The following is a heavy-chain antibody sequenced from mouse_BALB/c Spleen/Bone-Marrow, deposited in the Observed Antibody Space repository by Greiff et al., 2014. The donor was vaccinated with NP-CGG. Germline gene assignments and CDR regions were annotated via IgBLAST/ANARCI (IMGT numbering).Heavy chain of an antibody. CDR3: ARRGIYYGFPC. J-gene: IGHJ3*01. CDR1: IYTFTEFT. V-gene: IGHV1-18*01. Sequence: VQLAQSGPDLVKPGASVKISCKTSIYTFTEFTMHWVHQIHGKSLEWIGGIHPNNGSFNYNLKFKGKATLTVDKSSSTAYMELRSLTSDDSALYYCARRGIYYGFPCWAQGTLVAVSA. CDR2: IHPNNGSF. D-gene: IGHD2-1*01.